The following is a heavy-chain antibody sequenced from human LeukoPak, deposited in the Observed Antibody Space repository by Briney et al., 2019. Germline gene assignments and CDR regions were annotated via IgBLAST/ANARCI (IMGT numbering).Heavy chain of an antibody. Sequence: PGGSLRLSCAASGFTFSNYWMHWVRQAPGKGLEWVSRIKSDGSSTIYADSVKGRFTISRDNAKNTLSLQMNSLRAEDTAVYYCARVWCSSTSSYTSPLDYWGQGTLVTVSP. J-gene: IGHJ4*02. CDR3: ARVWCSSTSSYTSPLDY. D-gene: IGHD2-2*02. CDR1: GFTFSNYW. V-gene: IGHV3-74*01. CDR2: IKSDGSST.